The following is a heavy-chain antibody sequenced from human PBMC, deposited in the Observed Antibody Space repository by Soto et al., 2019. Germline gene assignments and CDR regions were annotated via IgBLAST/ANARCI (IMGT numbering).Heavy chain of an antibody. V-gene: IGHV3-21*01. CDR3: ARDMYSSDYFVKWFEP. CDR1: GFTFSSYA. J-gene: IGHJ5*02. D-gene: IGHD6-19*01. Sequence: GGSLRLSCTASGFTFSSYAMNWVRQAPGKGLEWVSVITKSGSNIYYADSVKGRVTISRDNANYSLDLQLNSLRGEDTAMYYCARDMYSSDYFVKWFEPWGQGTLVTVSS. CDR2: ITKSGSNI.